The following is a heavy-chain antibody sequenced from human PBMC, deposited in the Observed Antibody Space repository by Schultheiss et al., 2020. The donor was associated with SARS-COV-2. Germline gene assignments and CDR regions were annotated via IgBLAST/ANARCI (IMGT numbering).Heavy chain of an antibody. CDR1: GFTFSSYE. CDR2: ISSGGSTI. D-gene: IGHD4-17*01. J-gene: IGHJ4*02. V-gene: IGHV3-48*03. CDR3: ARDSDYGDYVIDY. Sequence: GGSLRLSCAASGFTFSSYEMNWVRQAPGKGLEWVSYISSGGSTIYYADFVKGRFTISRDNAKDSLYLQLNSLRVEDTAVYYCARDSDYGDYVIDYWGQGTLVTVSS.